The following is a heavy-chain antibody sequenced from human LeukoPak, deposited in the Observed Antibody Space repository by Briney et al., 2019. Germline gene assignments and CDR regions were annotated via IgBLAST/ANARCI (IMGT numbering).Heavy chain of an antibody. CDR1: GYTFTGYY. J-gene: IGHJ6*02. Sequence: ASVKVSCKASGYTFTGYYMHWVRQAPGQGLEWMGWINPNSGGTNYAQKFQGRVTMTRDTSISTAYMELSRLRSDDTAVYYCARDLELFYYYYGMDVWGQGTTVTVSS. V-gene: IGHV1-2*02. D-gene: IGHD1-7*01. CDR2: INPNSGGT. CDR3: ARDLELFYYYYGMDV.